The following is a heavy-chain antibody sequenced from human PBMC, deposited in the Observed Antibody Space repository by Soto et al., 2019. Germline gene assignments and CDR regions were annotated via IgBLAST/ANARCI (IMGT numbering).Heavy chain of an antibody. CDR3: ARQLLGFCSSPPCLNYCYYTMDV. J-gene: IGHJ6*02. CDR2: VYPGDSET. Sequence: GESLKISCKGSGYSFTSDWIGWVRQMPGKGLEWMGIVYPGDSETRYSPSFQGQVTISADKSINTAYLQWSSLKASDTAIYYCARQLLGFCSSPPCLNYCYYTMDVWGQGTTVTVSS. V-gene: IGHV5-51*01. CDR1: GYSFTSDW. D-gene: IGHD2-2*01.